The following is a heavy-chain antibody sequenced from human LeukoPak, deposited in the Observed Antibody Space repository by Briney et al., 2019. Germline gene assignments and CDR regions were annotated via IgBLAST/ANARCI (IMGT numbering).Heavy chain of an antibody. CDR2: IYYSGST. J-gene: IGHJ3*02. Sequence: SETLSLTCTVSGGSISSYYWSWIRQPPGKGLEWIGYIYYSGSTNYNPSLKSRVTISVDTSKNQFSLKLSSVTAADTAVYYCAREVPADIVATIAFDIWGQGTMVTVSS. CDR3: AREVPADIVATIAFDI. CDR1: GGSISSYY. D-gene: IGHD5-12*01. V-gene: IGHV4-59*01.